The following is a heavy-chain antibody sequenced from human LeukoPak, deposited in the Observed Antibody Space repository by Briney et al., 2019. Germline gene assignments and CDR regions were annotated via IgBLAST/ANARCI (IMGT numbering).Heavy chain of an antibody. CDR2: IIPILGIA. CDR1: GGTFSSYA. V-gene: IGHV1-69*04. CDR3: ARPPARYSYGYYFDY. D-gene: IGHD5-18*01. J-gene: IGHJ4*02. Sequence: LRASVKVSCKASGGTFSSYAISWVRQAPEQGLEWMGRIIPILGIANYAQKFQGRVTITADKSTSTAYMELSSLRSEDTAVYYCARPPARYSYGYYFDYWGQGTLVTVSS.